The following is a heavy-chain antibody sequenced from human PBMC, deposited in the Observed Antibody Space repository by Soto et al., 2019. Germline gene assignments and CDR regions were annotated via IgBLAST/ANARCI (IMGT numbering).Heavy chain of an antibody. V-gene: IGHV3-23*01. CDR2: IGTHADTT. Sequence: EVQLLESGGGLVQPGGSLRLSCAASGFTVSTYALTWVRQAPGKGLEWVSSIGTHADTTYYVDSVKGRFSISRDNSKNTVYLQMSSLSAEDTAVYYCARPYVEVAVKDDFDIWGRGTMVTVSS. J-gene: IGHJ3*02. CDR3: ARPYVEVAVKDDFDI. CDR1: GFTVSTYA. D-gene: IGHD3-16*01.